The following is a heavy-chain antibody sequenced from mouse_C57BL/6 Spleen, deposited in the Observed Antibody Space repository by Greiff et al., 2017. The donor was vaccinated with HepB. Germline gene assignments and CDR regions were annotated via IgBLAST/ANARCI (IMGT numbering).Heavy chain of an antibody. CDR2: INPYNGGT. Sequence: EVKLQESGPVLVKPGASVKMSCKASGYTFTDYYMNWVKQSHGKSLEWIGVINPYNGGTSYNQKFKGKATLTVDKSSSTAYMELNSLTSEDSAVYYCAKGKDYYGSRYYFDYWGQGTTLTVSS. CDR1: GYTFTDYY. D-gene: IGHD1-1*01. V-gene: IGHV1-19*01. CDR3: AKGKDYYGSRYYFDY. J-gene: IGHJ2*01.